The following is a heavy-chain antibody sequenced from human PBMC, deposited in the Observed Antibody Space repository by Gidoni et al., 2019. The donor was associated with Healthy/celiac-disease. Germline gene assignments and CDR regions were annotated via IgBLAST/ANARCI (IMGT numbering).Heavy chain of an antibody. D-gene: IGHD2-2*01. CDR3: ARARYCSSTSCSWSRRHTGKYYYYGMDV. J-gene: IGHJ6*02. Sequence: GDGLEWIGEINHSGSTNYNPSLKSRVTISVDTSKNQFSLKLSSVTAADTAVYYCARARYCSSTSCSWSRRHTGKYYYYGMDVWGQGTTVTVSS. CDR2: INHSGST. V-gene: IGHV4-34*01.